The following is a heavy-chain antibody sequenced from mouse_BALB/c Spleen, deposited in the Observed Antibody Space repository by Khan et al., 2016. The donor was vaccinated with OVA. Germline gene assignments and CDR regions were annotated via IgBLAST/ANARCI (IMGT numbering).Heavy chain of an antibody. CDR1: GFSLTNYG. V-gene: IGHV2-6-1*01. J-gene: IGHJ4*01. Sequence: VQLQESGPGLVVPSQSLSITCTISGFSLTNYGIHWVRQPPGKGLEWLVVIWSDGSTTYNSALKSRLSISKDNSKSQVFLKMNSLQTDDTAMYYCAKQPYYHYYIMDYGGQGTSVTVSS. CDR2: IWSDGST. D-gene: IGHD2-10*01. CDR3: AKQPYYHYYIMDY.